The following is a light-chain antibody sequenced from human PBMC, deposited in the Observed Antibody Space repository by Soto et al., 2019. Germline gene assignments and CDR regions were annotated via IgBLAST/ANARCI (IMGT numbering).Light chain of an antibody. V-gene: IGKV2-28*01. Sequence: DIVMTQSPLSLPVTPGEPASISCRSSQSLLHSNGYNYLDWYLQKPGQSPQLLIYLGSNRASGVPDRFSGSGSGTDFTLKISRVEAEDVGVYYCMQDLQTPSMYTFGQGTKLEIK. CDR1: QSLLHSNGYNY. CDR3: MQDLQTPSMYT. CDR2: LGS. J-gene: IGKJ2*01.